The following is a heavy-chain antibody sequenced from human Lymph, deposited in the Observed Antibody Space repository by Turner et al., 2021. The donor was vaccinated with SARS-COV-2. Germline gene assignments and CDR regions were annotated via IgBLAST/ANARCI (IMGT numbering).Heavy chain of an antibody. D-gene: IGHD6-13*01. V-gene: IGHV1-69*10. CDR2: ISPMLGIA. J-gene: IGHJ6*02. Sequence: QVQLVQSGAEVKKPGSSVKVSCKASGGTFSSSAISWVRQAPGQGLEWSGVISPMLGIANSAQKCQGRVTITAEQSTSTAYMELGSLRSEDTAVYYCGRIVAPGMGGGVYYYYYGMDVWGQGTTVTVSS. CDR3: GRIVAPGMGGGVYYYYYGMDV. CDR1: GGTFSSSA.